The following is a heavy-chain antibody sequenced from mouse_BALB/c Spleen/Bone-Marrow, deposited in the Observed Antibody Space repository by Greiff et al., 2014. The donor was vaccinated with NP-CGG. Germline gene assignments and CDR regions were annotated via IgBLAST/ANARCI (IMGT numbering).Heavy chain of an antibody. D-gene: IGHD2-4*01. CDR2: INPSSGYT. Sequence: QVQLKESGAELARPGASVKMSCKASGYSFTSYTMHWVKQRPGQGLEWIGYINPSSGYTNYNQKFKGKATLTADKSSSTAYMQLSSLTSEDSAVYYCARGWDYEGYFDYWGQGTTLTVSS. V-gene: IGHV1-4*01. CDR1: GYSFTSYT. J-gene: IGHJ2*01. CDR3: ARGWDYEGYFDY.